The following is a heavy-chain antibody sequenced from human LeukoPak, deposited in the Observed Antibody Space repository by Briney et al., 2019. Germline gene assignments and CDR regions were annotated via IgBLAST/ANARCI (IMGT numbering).Heavy chain of an antibody. CDR2: INVEGTTT. CDR1: GFTFTRFW. CDR3: TRGGEEPFDY. J-gene: IGHJ4*02. D-gene: IGHD3-10*01. Sequence: GGALRLSCADSGFTFTRFWMPWVRQAQGKGLVWVSRINVEGTTTTYADSVEGRFTISRDENALYLQMNHLRVDDTAVYYCTRGGEEPFDYWGQGTLVTVSP. V-gene: IGHV3-74*01.